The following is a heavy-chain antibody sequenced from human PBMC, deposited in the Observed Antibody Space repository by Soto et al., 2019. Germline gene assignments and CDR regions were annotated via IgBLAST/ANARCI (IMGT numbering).Heavy chain of an antibody. J-gene: IGHJ4*02. Sequence: QVQLVESGGGVVQPGRSLRLSCAASGFTFSSYGMHWVRQAPGKGLEWVAVISYDGSNKYHADSVKGRFTISRDNSKNTLYLQMNSLRAEDTAVYYCAKCAYGSETYLFDYWGQGTLVTVSS. CDR1: GFTFSSYG. V-gene: IGHV3-30*18. CDR2: ISYDGSNK. CDR3: AKCAYGSETYLFDY. D-gene: IGHD3-10*01.